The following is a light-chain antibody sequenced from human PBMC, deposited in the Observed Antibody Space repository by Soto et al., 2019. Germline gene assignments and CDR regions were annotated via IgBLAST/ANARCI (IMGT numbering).Light chain of an antibody. J-gene: IGKJ1*01. Sequence: EMVMTQSPANLSVSPGERATLSCRASQSVYSNLAWYQQKPGQAPRLLIYGASARATGIPDRFSGSGSGTEFTLTITSLQSEDFAVYYCHQRQSWPRTFGQGTKVDIK. CDR3: HQRQSWPRT. V-gene: IGKV3-15*01. CDR1: QSVYSN. CDR2: GAS.